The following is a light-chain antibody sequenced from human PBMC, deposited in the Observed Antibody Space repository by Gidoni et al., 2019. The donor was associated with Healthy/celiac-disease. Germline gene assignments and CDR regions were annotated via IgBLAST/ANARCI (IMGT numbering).Light chain of an antibody. CDR3: QSYDTTLSAPYV. CDR2: DHT. V-gene: IGLV1-40*01. Sequence: QSVLTQPPSVSGAPGQRVTISCTWSSSNIGAGYDVHWYQQLPGTAPKLLIYDHTNRPSGVPDRFSGSRSGTSASLAITGLQAEDEADYYCQSYDTTLSAPYVFGTGTKITVL. J-gene: IGLJ1*01. CDR1: SSNIGAGYD.